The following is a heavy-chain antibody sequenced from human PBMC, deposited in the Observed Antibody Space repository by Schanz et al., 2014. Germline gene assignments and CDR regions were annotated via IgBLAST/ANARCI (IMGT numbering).Heavy chain of an antibody. CDR1: GGTFSTYT. D-gene: IGHD6-19*01. Sequence: QVHLVQSGAEVKKPGSSVKVSCKASGGTFSTYTISWVRQAPGQGLEWMGWITAYNGDTNYALKLQGRVTMTTDTSTGTAYMELRSLRSDDTAVYYCARGGYSSGWYDRDIAHFDYWGQGTLVTVSS. CDR2: ITAYNGDT. CDR3: ARGGYSSGWYDRDIAHFDY. J-gene: IGHJ4*02. V-gene: IGHV1-18*01.